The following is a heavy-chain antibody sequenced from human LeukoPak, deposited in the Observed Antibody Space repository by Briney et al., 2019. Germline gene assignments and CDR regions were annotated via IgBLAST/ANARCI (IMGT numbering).Heavy chain of an antibody. CDR2: ISTSGGST. J-gene: IGHJ6*02. CDR1: GFTFSRYA. Sequence: GGSLRLSCAASGFTFSRYAMHWVRQAPGKGLRFVSAISTSGGSTSYANSVRGRFTISRDNPKNTLHLQMGSLRAEDMAVYYCARDDGGYGSGSHYYFYSTDVWGQGTTVTVSS. CDR3: ARDDGGYGSGSHYYFYSTDV. V-gene: IGHV3-64*01. D-gene: IGHD3-10*01.